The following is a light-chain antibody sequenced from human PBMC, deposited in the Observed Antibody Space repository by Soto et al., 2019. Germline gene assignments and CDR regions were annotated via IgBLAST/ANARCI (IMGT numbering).Light chain of an antibody. CDR1: QSFSGTY. CDR2: GAS. J-gene: IGKJ2*01. CDR3: QQYGSSPST. V-gene: IGKV3-20*01. Sequence: EIVLTQSPGTLSLSPGERATLSCRASQSFSGTYLAWYQQRPGQAPRLLIYGASSRATGIPDRFSGSGSGTDFTLTISRLEPEDLAVYYCQQYGSSPSTFGQGTKLEIK.